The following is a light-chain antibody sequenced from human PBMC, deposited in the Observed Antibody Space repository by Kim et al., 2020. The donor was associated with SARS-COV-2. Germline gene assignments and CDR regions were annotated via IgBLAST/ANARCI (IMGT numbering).Light chain of an antibody. CDR1: SLRNYY. Sequence: SSELTQDPTVSVALGQTVRITCQGDSLRNYYASWYQQKPGQAPVLVIYGRNNRPSGGPDRLSGSDSGNTATLTITEAQAEDEADSYCNSRDSTGTSWVFG. CDR3: NSRDSTGTSWV. J-gene: IGLJ3*02. CDR2: GRN. V-gene: IGLV3-19*01.